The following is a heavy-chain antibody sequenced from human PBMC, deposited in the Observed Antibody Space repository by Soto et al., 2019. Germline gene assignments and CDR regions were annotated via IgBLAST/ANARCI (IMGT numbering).Heavy chain of an antibody. CDR2: IYQSGSP. Sequence: TLALTCAVSGGSITSGSYSWSWIRQPPGKGLEWIGYIYQSGSPYYNPSLKSRVTISVDSSKNQVYLNLNSVTAADTAVYYCARGRATSGLDYWGQGTLVTVSS. CDR1: GGSITSGSYS. V-gene: IGHV4-30-2*01. D-gene: IGHD3-10*01. CDR3: ARGRATSGLDY. J-gene: IGHJ4*02.